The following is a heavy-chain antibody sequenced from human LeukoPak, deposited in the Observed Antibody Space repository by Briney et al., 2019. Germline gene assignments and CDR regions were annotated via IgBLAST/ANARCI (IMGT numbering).Heavy chain of an antibody. D-gene: IGHD6-6*01. J-gene: IGHJ4*02. CDR1: GFPFTNYW. V-gene: IGHV3-7*01. Sequence: GGSLRLSCATSGFPFTNYWMTWVRQAPGKGLEWVANIKQDGSVKYYVDSVKGRFTISRDNAKNSLYLQMISLRAEDTAVYYCARESLEYSSSLGFDYWGQGTLVTVSS. CDR3: ARESLEYSSSLGFDY. CDR2: IKQDGSVK.